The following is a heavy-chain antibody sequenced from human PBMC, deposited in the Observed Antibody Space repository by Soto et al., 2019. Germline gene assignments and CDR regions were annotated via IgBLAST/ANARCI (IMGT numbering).Heavy chain of an antibody. CDR2: ISGRGGST. CDR3: ASVGATYYYYGMDF. CDR1: GFPFSSYA. V-gene: IGHV3-23*01. D-gene: IGHD1-26*01. Sequence: EVQLLESGGGLVQPGGSLSLSCAASGFPFSSYAMSWVRQATGKGLEWVSAISGRGGSTYYADSVKGRFTISRDTSKIMLYLQRNSLRAEDTAVYSCASVGATYYYYGMDFWGHGTTVTVSS. J-gene: IGHJ6*02.